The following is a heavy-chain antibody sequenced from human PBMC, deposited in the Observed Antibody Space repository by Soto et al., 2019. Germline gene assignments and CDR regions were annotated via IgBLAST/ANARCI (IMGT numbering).Heavy chain of an antibody. J-gene: IGHJ4*02. V-gene: IGHV1-8*01. CDR3: EVATGY. D-gene: IGHD1-1*01. CDR1: GYTLTDYD. Sequence: QVQVVQTRTEVKKPGASVKVSCKTSGYTLTDYDINWVRQTTGQGLEWKGWMSHDSGNAGYAQQFQGRVTMTSNTSTSTAYMELRSLRSEDTAMYYCEVATGYWGQGTMFTVSS. CDR2: MSHDSGNA.